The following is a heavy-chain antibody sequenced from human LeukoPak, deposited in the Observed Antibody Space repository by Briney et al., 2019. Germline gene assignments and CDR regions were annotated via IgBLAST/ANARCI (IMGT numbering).Heavy chain of an antibody. CDR2: INNSGTT. CDR1: GGSFSGYY. CDR3: ASSRGYTSGLWYYYMDV. D-gene: IGHD6-25*01. V-gene: IGHV4-34*01. Sequence: SETLSLTCAVYGGSFSGYYWSWVRQPPGTGLEWIAEINNSGTTNYNPSLKGRVTISIDTSKNQFSLKLSSVTAADTAVYYCASSRGYTSGLWYYYMDVWGKGTTVTVSS. J-gene: IGHJ6*03.